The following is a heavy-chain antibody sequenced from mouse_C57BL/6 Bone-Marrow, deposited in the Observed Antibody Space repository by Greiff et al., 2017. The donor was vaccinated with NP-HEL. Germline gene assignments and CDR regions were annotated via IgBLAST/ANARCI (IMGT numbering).Heavy chain of an antibody. CDR2: IDPNSGST. D-gene: IGHD2-3*01. CDR1: GYTFTSYW. V-gene: IGHV1-62-3*01. Sequence: QVQLQQPGAELVKPGASVKLSCKASGYTFTSYWMHWVKQRPGRGLEWIGRIDPNSGSTNYNEKFKSKATLTVDKSSSTAYMQLSSLTSEDSAVDDCASIYDGYYWDFDGWGTGTTVTVSS. CDR3: ASIYDGYYWDFDG. J-gene: IGHJ1*03.